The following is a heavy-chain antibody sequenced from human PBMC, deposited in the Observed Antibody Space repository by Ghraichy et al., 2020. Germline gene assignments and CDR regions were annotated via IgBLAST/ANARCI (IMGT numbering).Heavy chain of an antibody. CDR3: ASFLYYYSGVDV. CDR1: GFTFSTYG. Sequence: GGSLRLSCAASGFTFSTYGMHWVRQAPGKGLEWVAVIWYDGTNKFYADSVKGRFTISRDNSKNTLYLQMNSLRAEDTAVYYCASFLYYYSGVDVWGQGTTVTVSS. J-gene: IGHJ6*02. V-gene: IGHV3-33*01. CDR2: IWYDGTNK.